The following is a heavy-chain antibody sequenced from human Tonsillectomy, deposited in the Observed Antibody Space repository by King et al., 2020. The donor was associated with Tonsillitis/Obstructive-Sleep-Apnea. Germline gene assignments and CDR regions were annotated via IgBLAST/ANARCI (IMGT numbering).Heavy chain of an antibody. D-gene: IGHD6-13*01. Sequence: QLVQSGAEVKKPGSSVKVPCKASGGTINSYGISWVRQAPGQGLEWMGRIIPMLDIRNYAQKFQGRVTFTADTSTSTAYLELSSLRSEDTAVYYCATSTARVAAAGGFDFWGQGTIVTVSS. CDR2: IIPMLDIR. CDR1: GGTINSYG. V-gene: IGHV1-69*04. J-gene: IGHJ3*01. CDR3: ATSTARVAAAGGFDF.